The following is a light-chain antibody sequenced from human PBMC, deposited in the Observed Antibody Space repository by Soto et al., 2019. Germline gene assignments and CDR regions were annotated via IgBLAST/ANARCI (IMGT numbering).Light chain of an antibody. J-gene: IGKJ1*01. CDR1: QGISSY. V-gene: IGKV1-8*01. Sequence: AIRMTQSPSSLSASTGDRVTITCRASQGISSYLAWYQQKPGKAPKLLIYAASTLQSGVTSRFSGSGSGTDFTLTISCLQSEDCATYYCQQYYSYPWTFGQGTKVEIK. CDR3: QQYYSYPWT. CDR2: AAS.